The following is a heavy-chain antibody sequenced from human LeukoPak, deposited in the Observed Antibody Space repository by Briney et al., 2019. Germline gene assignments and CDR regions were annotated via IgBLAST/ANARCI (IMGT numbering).Heavy chain of an antibody. Sequence: ASVKVSCKASGYTLTDYYMHWVRQAPGQGLEWMGWINPNSGGTNYAQKFQGWVTMTRDTSISTAYMELSRLRSDDTAVYYCARAARVGATLDFDYWGQGTLVTVSS. D-gene: IGHD1-26*01. V-gene: IGHV1-2*04. CDR1: GYTLTDYY. CDR2: INPNSGGT. CDR3: ARAARVGATLDFDY. J-gene: IGHJ4*02.